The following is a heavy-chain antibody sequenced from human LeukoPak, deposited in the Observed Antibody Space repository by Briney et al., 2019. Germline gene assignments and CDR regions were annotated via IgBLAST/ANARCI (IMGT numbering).Heavy chain of an antibody. CDR2: ISAYNGNT. V-gene: IGHV1-18*01. CDR1: GYTFTSYG. Sequence: ASVKVSCKASGYTFTSYGISWVRQAPGQGLEWMGWISAYNGNTNYAQKLQGRVTMTTDTSTSTAYMELRSLRSDDTAVYYCARDPLEVLGSSWYSDYWGQGTLVTVSS. D-gene: IGHD6-13*01. J-gene: IGHJ4*02. CDR3: ARDPLEVLGSSWYSDY.